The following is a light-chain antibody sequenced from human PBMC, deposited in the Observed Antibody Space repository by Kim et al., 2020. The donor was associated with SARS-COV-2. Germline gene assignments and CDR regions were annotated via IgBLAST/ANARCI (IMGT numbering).Light chain of an antibody. V-gene: IGKV1-6*01. CDR3: LKNYSVTRT. CDR2: GAS. J-gene: IGKJ4*01. CDR1: QAIRTY. Sequence: IQMTQSPSTLSASVGDRVTITCRASQAIRTYLGWYQQKPGKAPKLLVYGASSLQSGVPSRFRGSGSGTDFTLTITSLQPEDFATYNCLKNYSVTRTFGGGTTMDIK.